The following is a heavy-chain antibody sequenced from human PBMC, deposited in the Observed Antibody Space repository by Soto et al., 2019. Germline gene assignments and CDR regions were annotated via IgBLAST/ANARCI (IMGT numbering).Heavy chain of an antibody. CDR2: INHSGST. Sequence: SETLSLTCAVYGGSFSGYYCSWIRQPPGKGLEWIGEINHSGSTNYNPSLKSRVTISVDTSKNQFSLKLSSVTAADTAVYYCARQSEYYYASGRAAPLYGMDVWGQGTTVTVSS. D-gene: IGHD3-10*01. V-gene: IGHV4-34*01. J-gene: IGHJ6*02. CDR1: GGSFSGYY. CDR3: ARQSEYYYASGRAAPLYGMDV.